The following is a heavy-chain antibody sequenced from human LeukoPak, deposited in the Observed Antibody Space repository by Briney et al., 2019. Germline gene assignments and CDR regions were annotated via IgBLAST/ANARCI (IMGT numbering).Heavy chain of an antibody. CDR3: ARDLPYSSSWESTDY. CDR2: ISTYNGNT. Sequence: PGASVKVSCKASGYTFTSYGIIWVRQAPGQGLEWMGWISTYNGNTNYAQKIQGRVTMTTDTSTSTAYMELRSLRSDDTAVYYCARDLPYSSSWESTDYWGQGTLVTVSS. CDR1: GYTFTSYG. V-gene: IGHV1-18*01. D-gene: IGHD6-13*01. J-gene: IGHJ4*02.